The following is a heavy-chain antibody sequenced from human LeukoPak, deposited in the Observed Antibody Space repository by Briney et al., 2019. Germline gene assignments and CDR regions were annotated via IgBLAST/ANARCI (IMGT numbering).Heavy chain of an antibody. CDR3: ARCYGWGRWLQFGGFDP. J-gene: IGHJ5*02. CDR2: IYPGDSDT. CDR1: GYSFTSYW. D-gene: IGHD5-24*01. Sequence: GESLKISCKGSGYSFTSYWIGWVRQMPGKGLEWMGIIYPGDSDTRYSPSFQGQVTISADKSISTACLQWSSLKASDTAMYYCARCYGWGRWLQFGGFDPWGQGTLVTVSS. V-gene: IGHV5-51*01.